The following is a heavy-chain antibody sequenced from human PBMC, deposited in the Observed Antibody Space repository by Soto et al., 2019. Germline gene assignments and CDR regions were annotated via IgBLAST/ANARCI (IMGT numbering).Heavy chain of an antibody. CDR3: ARLMNWFDP. CDR1: GGSISSSSYY. Sequence: SETLSLTCTVSGGSISSSSYYWGWIRQPPGKGLEWIGSIYYSGSTYYNPSLKSRVTISVDTSKNQFSLKLSSVTAADTAVYYCARLMNWFDPWGQGTLVTVSS. CDR2: IYYSGST. V-gene: IGHV4-39*01. J-gene: IGHJ5*02.